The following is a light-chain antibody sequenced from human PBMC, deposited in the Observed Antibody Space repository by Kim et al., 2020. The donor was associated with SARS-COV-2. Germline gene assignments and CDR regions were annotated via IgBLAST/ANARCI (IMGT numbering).Light chain of an antibody. J-gene: IGLJ2*01. CDR1: SLRRNR. CDR3: NSRGSSDNVL. Sequence: SYELTQDPAVSVAVGETAKITCQGDSLRRNRESWYQQKPGQAPVVVIYGTNNRPSGIPQRFSGSTSGNTASLIIIGAQAEDEADYYCNSRGSSDNVLFGGGTKLTVL. V-gene: IGLV3-19*01. CDR2: GTN.